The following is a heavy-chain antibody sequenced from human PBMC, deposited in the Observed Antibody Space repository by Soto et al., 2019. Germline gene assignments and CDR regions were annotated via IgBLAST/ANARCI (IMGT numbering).Heavy chain of an antibody. CDR1: GGTFSSYA. J-gene: IGHJ6*02. D-gene: IGHD3-3*02. CDR3: AREVASGTYYYFGMDV. V-gene: IGHV1-69*13. Sequence: SVKXSCKASGGTFSSYAISWVRQAPGQGLEWMGGIIPIFGTANYAQKFQGRVTITADESTSTAYMELSSLRSEDTAVYYCAREVASGTYYYFGMDVWGQGTTVTVSS. CDR2: IIPIFGTA.